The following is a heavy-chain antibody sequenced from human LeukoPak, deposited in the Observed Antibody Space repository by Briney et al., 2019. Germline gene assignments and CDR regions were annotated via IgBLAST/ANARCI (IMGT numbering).Heavy chain of an antibody. CDR2: ISYDGSNK. V-gene: IGHV3-30*18. CDR3: AKDWGSSPLDY. Sequence: GRYLRLSCAASGFTFSSYGMHWVRQAPGKGLEWVAVISYDGSNKYYADSVKGRFTISRDNSKNTLYLQMNSLRAEDTAVYYCAKDWGSSPLDYWGQGTLVTVSS. CDR1: GFTFSSYG. D-gene: IGHD3-16*01. J-gene: IGHJ4*02.